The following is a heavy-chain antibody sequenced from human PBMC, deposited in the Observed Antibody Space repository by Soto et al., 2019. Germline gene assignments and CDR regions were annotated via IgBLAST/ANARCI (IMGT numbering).Heavy chain of an antibody. Sequence: EVQLVESGGGLVKPGGSLRLSCAASGFTFSSYSMNWVRQAPGKGLEWVSSIRSSSSYIYYADSVKGRFTSSRDNAKNSLYLQMNSLRADDTAVYYCARLVFRAGRPFDYWGQGTLVTVSS. V-gene: IGHV3-21*06. D-gene: IGHD6-6*01. CDR3: ARLVFRAGRPFDY. CDR2: IRSSSSYI. CDR1: GFTFSSYS. J-gene: IGHJ4*02.